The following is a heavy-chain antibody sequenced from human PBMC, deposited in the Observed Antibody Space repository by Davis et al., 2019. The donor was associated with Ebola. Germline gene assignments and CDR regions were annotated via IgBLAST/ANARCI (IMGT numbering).Heavy chain of an antibody. CDR3: ARYDSDWGYYFDY. CDR1: GYTLTGYY. Sequence: ASVKVSCKASGYTLTGYYIHWVRQAPGQGLEWMGWINPNIGSTDFAQKYQGRVTMSRDTSINTAYLELSSLRSDDTAVYYCARYDSDWGYYFDYWGQGTLVTVSS. CDR2: INPNIGST. V-gene: IGHV1-2*02. D-gene: IGHD6-19*01. J-gene: IGHJ4*02.